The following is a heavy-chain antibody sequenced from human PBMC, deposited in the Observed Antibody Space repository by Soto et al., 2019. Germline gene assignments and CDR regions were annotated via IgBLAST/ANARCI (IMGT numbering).Heavy chain of an antibody. V-gene: IGHV1-8*01. Sequence: ASVKVSCKASGNTFTSYYINWVRQAPGHGLEWMGWINPNSGNIGYAQKFQGRVTMTRDTAIRTAYMEVSRLRSDDTAVYYCARGRASGSYYLLDYWGQGTLVTVSS. D-gene: IGHD3-10*01. J-gene: IGHJ4*02. CDR3: ARGRASGSYYLLDY. CDR2: INPNSGNI. CDR1: GNTFTSYY.